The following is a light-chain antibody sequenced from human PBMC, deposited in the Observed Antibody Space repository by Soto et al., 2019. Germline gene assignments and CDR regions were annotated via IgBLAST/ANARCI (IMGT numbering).Light chain of an antibody. CDR3: QSYDSSNHVV. V-gene: IGLV6-57*04. CDR2: EDH. CDR1: SGSIASNY. Sequence: NFMLTQPHSVSESPGKTVTISCTRSSGSIASNYVQWYQQRPDSAPTTVIYEDHQRPSGVPDRFSGSIDSSSNSASLTISGLKTEDEADYYCQSYDSSNHVVFGGGTQLTVL. J-gene: IGLJ2*01.